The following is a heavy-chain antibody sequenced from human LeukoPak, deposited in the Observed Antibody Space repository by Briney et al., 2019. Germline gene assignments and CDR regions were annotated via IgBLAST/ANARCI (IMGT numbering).Heavy chain of an antibody. J-gene: IGHJ6*02. CDR2: INVVNGAI. D-gene: IGHD3-10*01. Sequence: GGSLRLSCATSGLTLRYYQMNWVRQAPGKGLEWVSYINVVNGAIYYADSVKGRFTISGDIATNSVYLQMNSLRAEDAALYYCVRDGNRGYDMDVWGQGTAVTVSS. CDR1: GLTLRYYQ. CDR3: VRDGNRGYDMDV. V-gene: IGHV3-48*01.